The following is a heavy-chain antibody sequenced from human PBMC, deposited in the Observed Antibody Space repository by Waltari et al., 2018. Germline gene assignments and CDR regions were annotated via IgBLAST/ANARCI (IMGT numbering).Heavy chain of an antibody. CDR1: GFTSDDYA. Sequence: EVQLVESGGGLVQPGRSLRPSCVATGFTSDDYAMHWVRQGPGKGLEWVSGIYGNSKRIDYADSVKGRFTVSRDNAKNSLYLQMNSLRPEDTAIYYCTKDVSPGGADVWGQGTTVTVSS. CDR2: IYGNSKRI. CDR3: TKDVSPGGADV. J-gene: IGHJ6*02. V-gene: IGHV3-9*02.